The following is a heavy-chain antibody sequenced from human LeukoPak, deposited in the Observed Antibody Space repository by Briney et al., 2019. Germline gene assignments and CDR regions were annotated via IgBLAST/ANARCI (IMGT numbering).Heavy chain of an antibody. CDR3: ARPYYSYYYDSSGFQH. CDR2: ISYDGSNK. CDR1: GFTFSSYA. V-gene: IGHV3-30*04. J-gene: IGHJ1*01. Sequence: GGSLRLSCAASGFTFSSYAMHRVRQAPGKGLEWVGVISYDGSNKYYADSVKGRFTISRDNSKNTLYLQMNSLRAEDTAVYYCARPYYSYYYDSSGFQHWGQGTLVTVSS. D-gene: IGHD3-22*01.